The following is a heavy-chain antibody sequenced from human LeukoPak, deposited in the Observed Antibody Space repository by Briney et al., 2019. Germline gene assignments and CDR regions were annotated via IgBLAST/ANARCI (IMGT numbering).Heavy chain of an antibody. CDR1: GYTFTSYD. D-gene: IGHD3-3*01. Sequence: ASVKVSCKASGYTFTSYDINWVRQATGQGLEWVGWMNPNSGNTGYAQKFQGRVTMTRNTSISTAYMELSSLRSEDTAVYYCARGGYYDFWSGRKLDVWGQGTTVTVSS. CDR2: MNPNSGNT. J-gene: IGHJ6*02. CDR3: ARGGYYDFWSGRKLDV. V-gene: IGHV1-8*01.